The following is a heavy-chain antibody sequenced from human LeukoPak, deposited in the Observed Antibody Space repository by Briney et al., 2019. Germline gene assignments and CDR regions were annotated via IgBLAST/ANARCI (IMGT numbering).Heavy chain of an antibody. CDR1: GGSIRSGDFY. D-gene: IGHD4-17*01. Sequence: SETLSLTCTVSGGSIRSGDFYWSWIRQPPGKGLEWIGYIYYSGSTNYKPSLKSRVTISKDTSKNQFSLKLSSVTAADTAVYYCARALRDYGDYLLDYWGQGTLVTVSS. CDR2: IYYSGST. V-gene: IGHV4-30-4*01. CDR3: ARALRDYGDYLLDY. J-gene: IGHJ4*02.